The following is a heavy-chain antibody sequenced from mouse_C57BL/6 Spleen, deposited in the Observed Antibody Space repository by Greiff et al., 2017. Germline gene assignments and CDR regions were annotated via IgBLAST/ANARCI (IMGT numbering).Heavy chain of an antibody. CDR2: IDPSDSYT. V-gene: IGHV1-59*01. CDR3: ARPDGGFAY. CDR1: GYTFTSYW. J-gene: IGHJ3*01. D-gene: IGHD2-3*01. Sequence: VQLQQPGAELVRPGTSVKLSCKASGYTFTSYWMHWVKQRPGQGLEWIGVIDPSDSYTNYTQKFKGKATLTVDTSSSTVYMQLSSLTSEDSAVYYCARPDGGFAYWGQGTLVTVSA.